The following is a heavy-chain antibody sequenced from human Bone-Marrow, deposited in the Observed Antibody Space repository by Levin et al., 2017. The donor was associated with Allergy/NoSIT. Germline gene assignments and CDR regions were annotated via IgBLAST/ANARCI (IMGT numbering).Heavy chain of an antibody. CDR1: GFTFSSYA. J-gene: IGHJ4*02. CDR2: ISYDGSNK. Sequence: GGSLRLSCAASGFTFSSYAMHWVRQAPGKGLEWVAVISYDGSNKYYADSVKGRFTISRDNSKNTLYLQMNSLRAEDTAVYYCARDCARKYCTNGVCYTSECFDYWGQGTLVTVSS. D-gene: IGHD2-8*01. V-gene: IGHV3-30*04. CDR3: ARDCARKYCTNGVCYTSECFDY.